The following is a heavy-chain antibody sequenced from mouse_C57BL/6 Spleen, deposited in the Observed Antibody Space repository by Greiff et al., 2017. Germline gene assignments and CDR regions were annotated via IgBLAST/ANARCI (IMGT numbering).Heavy chain of an antibody. J-gene: IGHJ2*01. Sequence: DVQLQESGPGLVKPSQSLSLTCSVTGYSITSGYYWNWIRQFPGNKLEWMGYISYDGSNNYNPSLKNRISITRDTSKNQFFLKLNSVTTEDTATDYCARVYDYWGQGTTLTVSS. V-gene: IGHV3-6*01. CDR1: GYSITSGYY. CDR2: ISYDGSN. CDR3: ARVYDY.